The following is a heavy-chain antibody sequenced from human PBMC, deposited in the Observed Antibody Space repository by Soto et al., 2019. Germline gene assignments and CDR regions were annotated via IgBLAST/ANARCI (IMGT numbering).Heavy chain of an antibody. CDR1: GYTFTTYY. Sequence: ASVKVSCKTSGYTFTTYYMHWVRQAPGQGLEWMGVINPGGATTTYAQKFQGRVTMTRDTSTSTVYMELSSLRSEDTAVYFCARGGYYDSSGSDYWGQGTLVTVSS. CDR3: ARGGYYDSSGSDY. J-gene: IGHJ4*02. V-gene: IGHV1-46*01. CDR2: INPGGATT. D-gene: IGHD3-22*01.